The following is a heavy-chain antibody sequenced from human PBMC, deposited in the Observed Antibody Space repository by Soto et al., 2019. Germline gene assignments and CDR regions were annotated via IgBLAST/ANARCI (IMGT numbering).Heavy chain of an antibody. CDR2: IKQDGSEK. Sequence: RRLSCVASGFTFSSYWMSWVRQAPGKGLEWVANIKQDGSEKYYVDSVKGRFTISRDNAKNSLYLQMNSLRAEDTAVYYCAREWGLRYFDWLSPIPTPELGMDVWGQGTTVTVSS. V-gene: IGHV3-7*01. CDR1: GFTFSSYW. J-gene: IGHJ6*02. CDR3: AREWGLRYFDWLSPIPTPELGMDV. D-gene: IGHD3-9*01.